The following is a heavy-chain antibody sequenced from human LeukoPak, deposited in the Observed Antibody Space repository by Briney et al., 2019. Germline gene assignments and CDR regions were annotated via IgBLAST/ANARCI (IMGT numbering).Heavy chain of an antibody. CDR1: GFTFSSYS. CDR2: ISSSSSTI. Sequence: PGGSLRLSCAASGFTFSSYSMNWVRQAPGKGLEWVSYISSSSSTIYYADSVKGRFTISRDNAKNSLYLQMNSLRAEDTAVYYCAREGYISSSWKAREASDDYWGQGTLVTVSS. J-gene: IGHJ4*02. D-gene: IGHD6-13*01. V-gene: IGHV3-48*04. CDR3: AREGYISSSWKAREASDDY.